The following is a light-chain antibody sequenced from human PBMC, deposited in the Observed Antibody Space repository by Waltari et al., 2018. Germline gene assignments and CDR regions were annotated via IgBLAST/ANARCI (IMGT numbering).Light chain of an antibody. CDR3: ATWDDRMRVWV. V-gene: IGLV1-47*01. J-gene: IGLJ3*02. Sequence: QSVVTQPPSASGTPGQRVSISCAGSTSNIGGHLVYWFQQLPGTAPKLLIYRDGQRPSWVPDRFSASKSGTSASLAISGLRAEDEADYYCATWDDRMRVWVFGGGTKLTVL. CDR1: TSNIGGHL. CDR2: RDG.